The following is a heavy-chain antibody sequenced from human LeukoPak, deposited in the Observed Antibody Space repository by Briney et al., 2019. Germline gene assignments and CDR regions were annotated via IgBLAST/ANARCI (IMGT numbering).Heavy chain of an antibody. CDR3: ARGGVVDYGDYEKGATFDY. CDR2: INPSGGST. CDR1: GYTFTSYY. J-gene: IGHJ4*02. D-gene: IGHD4-17*01. V-gene: IGHV1-46*01. Sequence: ASVKVSCKASGYTFTSYYMHWVRQAPGQGLEWMGIINPSGGSTSYAQKFQCRVTMTRDTSTSTVYMELSSLRSEDTAVYYCARGGVVDYGDYEKGATFDYWGQGTLVTVSS.